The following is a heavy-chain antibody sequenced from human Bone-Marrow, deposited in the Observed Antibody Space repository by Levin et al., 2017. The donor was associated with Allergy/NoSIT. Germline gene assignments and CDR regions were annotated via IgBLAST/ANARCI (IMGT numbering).Heavy chain of an antibody. CDR3: ARDGFYFWHPYYSPAYYYYYMDV. J-gene: IGHJ6*03. CDR1: GFTFSSYG. CDR2: VWYDGTKK. Sequence: GGSLRLSCAASGFTFSSYGMHWVRQAPGKGLEWVAVVWYDGTKKFYTDSVKGRFTISRDNFKNTLDLQMNNLRAEDTAVYYCARDGFYFWHPYYSPAYYYYYMDVWGTGTTVTVSS. D-gene: IGHD3-3*01. V-gene: IGHV3-33*01.